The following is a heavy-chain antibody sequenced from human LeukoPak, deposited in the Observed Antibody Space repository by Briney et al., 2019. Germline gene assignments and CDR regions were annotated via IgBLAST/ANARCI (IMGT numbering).Heavy chain of an antibody. CDR2: IYYSGST. J-gene: IGHJ5*02. V-gene: IGHV4-39*01. CDR3: ARQSGIVLMRFDP. D-gene: IGHD2-8*01. CDR1: GGSISSSSYY. Sequence: PSETLSLTCTVSGGSISSSSYYWGWIRQPPGKGLEWIGSIYYSGSTYYSPSLKSRVTISVDTSKNQFSLKLSSVTAADTAVYYCARQSGIVLMRFDPWGQGTLVTVSS.